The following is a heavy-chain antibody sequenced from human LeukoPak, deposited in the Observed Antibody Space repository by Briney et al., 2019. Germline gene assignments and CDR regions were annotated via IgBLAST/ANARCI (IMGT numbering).Heavy chain of an antibody. Sequence: GGSLRLSCAASGFTFSSYAMHWVRQAPGKGLEWVAVISYDGSNKYYADSVKGRFTISRDNSKNTLYLQMNSLRAEDTAVYYCARDQIVGAILAYGMDVWGQGTTVTVSS. D-gene: IGHD1-26*01. CDR3: ARDQIVGAILAYGMDV. J-gene: IGHJ6*02. CDR1: GFTFSSYA. CDR2: ISYDGSNK. V-gene: IGHV3-30-3*01.